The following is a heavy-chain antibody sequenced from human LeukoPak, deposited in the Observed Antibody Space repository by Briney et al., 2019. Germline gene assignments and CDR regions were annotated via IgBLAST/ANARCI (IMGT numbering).Heavy chain of an antibody. D-gene: IGHD2-15*01. Sequence: PGGSLRLSCAASGLTFSGYDMHWVRQAPGKGLEWVAVISYDGSNKYYADSVKGRFTISRDNSKNTLYLQMNSLRAEDTAVYYCARESIVVVVAATPGWFDPWGQGTLVTVSS. CDR1: GLTFSGYD. V-gene: IGHV3-30-3*01. CDR3: ARESIVVVVAATPGWFDP. J-gene: IGHJ5*02. CDR2: ISYDGSNK.